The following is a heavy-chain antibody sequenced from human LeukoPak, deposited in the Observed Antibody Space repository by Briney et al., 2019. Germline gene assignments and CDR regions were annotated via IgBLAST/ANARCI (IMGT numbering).Heavy chain of an antibody. D-gene: IGHD5-18*01. Sequence: PGGSLRLSCAASGFTFSTYVITWVRQAPGKGLEWVSAISGSGANTYYAGSVKGRFTISRDNSKNTLYLQMSSLSPEDTAVYYCAKDDTWIQLWYDYWGQGTLVTVSS. CDR3: AKDDTWIQLWYDY. V-gene: IGHV3-23*01. CDR1: GFTFSTYV. CDR2: ISGSGANT. J-gene: IGHJ4*02.